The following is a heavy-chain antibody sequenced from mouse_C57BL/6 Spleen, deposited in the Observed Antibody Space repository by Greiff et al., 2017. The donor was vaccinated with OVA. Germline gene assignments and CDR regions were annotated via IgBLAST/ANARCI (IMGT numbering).Heavy chain of an antibody. CDR2: ISDGGSYT. CDR3: ARDEDGYYHYYAMDY. Sequence: EVKLVESGGGLVKPGGSLKLSCAASGFTFSSYAMSWVRQTPEKRLEWVATISDGGSYTYYPDNVKGRFTISRDNAKNNLYLQMSHLKSEDTAMYYCARDEDGYYHYYAMDYWGQGTSVTVSS. D-gene: IGHD2-3*01. V-gene: IGHV5-4*01. J-gene: IGHJ4*01. CDR1: GFTFSSYA.